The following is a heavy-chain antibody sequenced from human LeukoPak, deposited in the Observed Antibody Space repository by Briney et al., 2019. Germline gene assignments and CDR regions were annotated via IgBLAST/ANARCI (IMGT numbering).Heavy chain of an antibody. Sequence: GGSLRLSXAPSGFTFSSYEMNWLRQAQGRGLEWVSYISSTGYTIKYADSVKGRFTISRDNSKNSLFLQMNSLRGEDTAVYYCARDRADGGSGGDPFDVWGQGTMVTVSS. V-gene: IGHV3-48*03. CDR2: ISSTGYTI. J-gene: IGHJ3*01. CDR3: ARDRADGGSGGDPFDV. CDR1: GFTFSSYE. D-gene: IGHD3-10*01.